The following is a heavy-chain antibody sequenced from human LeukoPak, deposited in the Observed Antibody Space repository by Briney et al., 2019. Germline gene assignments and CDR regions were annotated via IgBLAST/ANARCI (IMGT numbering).Heavy chain of an antibody. CDR2: INHSGST. D-gene: IGHD3-10*01. Sequence: PSETLSLTCAVYGGSFSGYYWSWIRQPPGKGLEWIGEINHSGSTNYNPSLKSRVTISVDTSKNQFSLKLSSVTAADTAVYYCARGSRFTMVRGSLDVWGQGTTVTVSS. CDR3: ARGSRFTMVRGSLDV. CDR1: GGSFSGYY. J-gene: IGHJ6*02. V-gene: IGHV4-34*01.